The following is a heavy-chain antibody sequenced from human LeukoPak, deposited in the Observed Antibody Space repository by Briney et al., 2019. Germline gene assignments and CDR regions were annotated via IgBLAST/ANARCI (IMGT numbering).Heavy chain of an antibody. V-gene: IGHV4-59*01. Sequence: SETLSLTCTVSGGSISSYYWSWIRQPPGKGLEWIGYIYYSGSTNYNPSLKSRVTTSVDTSKNQFFLKLSSVTAADTAVYYCAGRDCSSTSCYQRYYYYMDVWGKGTTVTVSS. CDR1: GGSISSYY. J-gene: IGHJ6*03. D-gene: IGHD2-2*01. CDR2: IYYSGST. CDR3: AGRDCSSTSCYQRYYYYMDV.